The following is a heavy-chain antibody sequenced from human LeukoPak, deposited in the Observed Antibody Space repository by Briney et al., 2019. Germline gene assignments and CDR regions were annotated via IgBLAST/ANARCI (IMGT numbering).Heavy chain of an antibody. Sequence: ASVKVSCKASGYTFTGYYMHWVRQAPGQGLEWMGWVNPNSGGTNYAQKFQGRVTMTRDTSISTAYMELSRLRSDDTAVYYCARGGSSFRLYYFDYWGQGTLVTVSS. D-gene: IGHD6-6*01. CDR1: GYTFTGYY. CDR2: VNPNSGGT. V-gene: IGHV1-2*02. CDR3: ARGGSSFRLYYFDY. J-gene: IGHJ4*02.